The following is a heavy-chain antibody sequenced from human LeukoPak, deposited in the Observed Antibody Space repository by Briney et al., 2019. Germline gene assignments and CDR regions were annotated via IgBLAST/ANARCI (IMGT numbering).Heavy chain of an antibody. V-gene: IGHV4-30-4*08. CDR2: IYYSGSA. D-gene: IGHD3-10*01. CDR3: ARRQYYYGSGSMDV. CDR1: GGSISSGDYY. Sequence: SQTLSLTCGVTGGSISSGDYYWTWIRQPPGKGLEWIAYIYYSGSAEYNLSLQSRATISVDTSKNQFFLKLRSVTAADTAVYYCARRQYYYGSGSMDVWGKGTMVTISS. J-gene: IGHJ6*03.